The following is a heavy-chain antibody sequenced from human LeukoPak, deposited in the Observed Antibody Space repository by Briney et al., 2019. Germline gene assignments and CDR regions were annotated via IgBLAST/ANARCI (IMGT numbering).Heavy chain of an antibody. V-gene: IGHV4-31*03. Sequence: SQTLSLTCTVSGGSISSGGYYWSWIRQHPGKGLEWIGYIYYSGSTYYNPSLKSRVTISVDTSKNQFSLKLSSVTAADTAVYYCARGCEPYYDSSGYQYYFDYWGQGTLVTASS. CDR1: GGSISSGGYY. J-gene: IGHJ4*02. CDR3: ARGCEPYYDSSGYQYYFDY. D-gene: IGHD3-22*01. CDR2: IYYSGST.